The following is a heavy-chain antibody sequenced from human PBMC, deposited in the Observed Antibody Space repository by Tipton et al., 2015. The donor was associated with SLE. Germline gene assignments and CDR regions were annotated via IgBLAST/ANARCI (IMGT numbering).Heavy chain of an antibody. CDR3: ARDLGDRFDC. J-gene: IGHJ4*02. CDR2: IYTSGTT. CDR1: GDSIRNYY. V-gene: IGHV4-4*07. D-gene: IGHD2-21*01. Sequence: LRLSCSVSGDSIRNYYWTWIRQPAGKGLEWIGRIYTSGTTNYNPSLKSRVTMTLDTSKNQLSLKLSSVTAADTAVYYCARDLGDRFDCWGQGTLVTVSS.